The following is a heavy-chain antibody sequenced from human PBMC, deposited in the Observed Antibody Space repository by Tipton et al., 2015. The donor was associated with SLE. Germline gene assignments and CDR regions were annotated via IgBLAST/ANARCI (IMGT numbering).Heavy chain of an antibody. J-gene: IGHJ4*02. Sequence: GSLRLSCEASGFPFSDHWMSWVRQAPGKGLEWVSAISGSGVNTYYADSVKGLFTISRDNSKNTLFLQMNSLRAEDTAVYYCAKDAVWNDYIWRNYRAWFDYWGQGTLVTVSS. D-gene: IGHD3-16*02. CDR2: ISGSGVNT. CDR1: GFPFSDHW. V-gene: IGHV3-23*01. CDR3: AKDAVWNDYIWRNYRAWFDY.